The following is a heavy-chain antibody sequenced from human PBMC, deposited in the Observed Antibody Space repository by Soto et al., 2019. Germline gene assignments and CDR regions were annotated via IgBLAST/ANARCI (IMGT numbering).Heavy chain of an antibody. V-gene: IGHV3-21*01. D-gene: IGHD3-10*01. Sequence: PGRSLRLYRAASGLTFSSYSMNSVRQAPGKGLEWVSSISSSSSYIYYADSVKGRFTISRDNAKNSLYLQMNSLRAEDTAVYYCAGLWFGELLPPDQHTFNDYWGQGTLVTVSS. J-gene: IGHJ4*02. CDR2: ISSSSSYI. CDR3: AGLWFGELLPPDQHTFNDY. CDR1: GLTFSSYS.